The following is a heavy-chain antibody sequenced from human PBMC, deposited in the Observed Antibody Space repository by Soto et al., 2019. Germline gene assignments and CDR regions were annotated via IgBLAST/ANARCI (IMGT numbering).Heavy chain of an antibody. V-gene: IGHV3-11*06. CDR2: ISSSSSYT. Sequence: GGSLRLSCAASGFTFSDYYMSWIRQAPGKGLEWVSYISSSSSYTNYADSVKGRFTISRDNAKNSLYLQMNSLRAEDTAVYYCARPSYYYGSGSYYNPLHDAFDIWGQGTMVTVSS. CDR3: ARPSYYYGSGSYYNPLHDAFDI. D-gene: IGHD3-10*01. CDR1: GFTFSDYY. J-gene: IGHJ3*02.